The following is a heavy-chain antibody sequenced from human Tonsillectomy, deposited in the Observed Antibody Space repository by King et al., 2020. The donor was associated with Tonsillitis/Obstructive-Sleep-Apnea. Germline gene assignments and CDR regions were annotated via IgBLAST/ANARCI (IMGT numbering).Heavy chain of an antibody. CDR2: IKHSGST. Sequence: VQLQQWGAGLLKPSETLSLTCAVYVGSFSGYYWSWIRQPPGKGLEWIGEIKHSGSTNYNPSLKSRVPISVDTSKNQFSLKLRSVTAADPAVYYGARATITMVQGVSNWFDPWGQGTLVTVSS. J-gene: IGHJ5*02. D-gene: IGHD3-10*01. CDR3: ARATITMVQGVSNWFDP. V-gene: IGHV4-34*01. CDR1: VGSFSGYY.